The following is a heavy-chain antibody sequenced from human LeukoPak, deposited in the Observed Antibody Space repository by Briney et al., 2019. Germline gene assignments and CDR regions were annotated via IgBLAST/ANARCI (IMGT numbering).Heavy chain of an antibody. Sequence: KSGGSLRLSCAASGYTLRHYSVNWVRQALGKGLEWVSSISSTGDYIYYADSVKGRFTSSRDNAKSSLYLQMNSLRAEDTAVYYCVSGNDPDSTWESCRLDAFDIWGQGTTVIVSS. CDR3: VSGNDPDSTWESCRLDAFDI. V-gene: IGHV3-21*01. CDR1: GYTLRHYS. CDR2: ISSTGDYI. J-gene: IGHJ3*02. D-gene: IGHD3-16*02.